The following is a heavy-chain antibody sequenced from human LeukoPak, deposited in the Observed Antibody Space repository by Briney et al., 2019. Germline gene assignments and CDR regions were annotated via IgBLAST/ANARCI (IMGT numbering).Heavy chain of an antibody. V-gene: IGHV2-5*01. CDR1: GFSLTTTGVG. CDR3: AHSKEGILIIFGGLVDYYYMDV. J-gene: IGHJ6*03. D-gene: IGHD3-16*01. Sequence: SGPTLVKPPQTLTLTCTFSGFSLTTTGVGVAWIRQPPGKALEWLSLIYWNDDKRYSPSLKSRLTITKDTSKNQVVLTMTNMDPVDTATYYCAHSKEGILIIFGGLVDYYYMDVWGKGTTVTVSS. CDR2: IYWNDDK.